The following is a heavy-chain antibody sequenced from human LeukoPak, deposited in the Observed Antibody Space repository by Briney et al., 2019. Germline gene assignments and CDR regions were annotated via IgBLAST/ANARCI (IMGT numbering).Heavy chain of an antibody. CDR1: GYSISSGYY. CDR2: IYHSGST. V-gene: IGHV4-38-2*01. CDR3: ARLRNYYDSSGDDH. J-gene: IGHJ4*02. Sequence: SETLSLTCAVSGYSISSGYYWGWIRQPPGKGLEWIGSIYHSGSTYYNPSLKSRVTISVDTSKNQFSLKLSSVTAADTAVYYCARLRNYYDSSGDDHWGQGTLVTVSS. D-gene: IGHD3-22*01.